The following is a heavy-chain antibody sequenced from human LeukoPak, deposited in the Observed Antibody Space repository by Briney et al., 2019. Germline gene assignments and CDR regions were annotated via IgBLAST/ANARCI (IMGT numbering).Heavy chain of an antibody. V-gene: IGHV3-48*03. D-gene: IGHD3-9*01. J-gene: IGHJ4*02. CDR1: GFTFSSYE. CDR2: ISPTAKTR. Sequence: GGSLRLSCEVSGFTFSSYEMYWVRQAPGKRLEWLSCISPTAKTRHYAESVQGRFTVSRDNGKSLLFLQMKSLRAGDTAIYYCARAFVSGYDVSTGYFRALDIWGQGALVTVSS. CDR3: ARAFVSGYDVSTGYFRALDI.